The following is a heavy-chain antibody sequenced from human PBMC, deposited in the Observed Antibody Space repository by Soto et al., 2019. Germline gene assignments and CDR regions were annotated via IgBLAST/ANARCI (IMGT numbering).Heavy chain of an antibody. CDR3: ARGYCSGGSCFGNWFDP. V-gene: IGHV3-13*04. Sequence: EVQLVESGGGLVQPGGSLRLSCAASGFTFSSYDMHWVRQATGKGLEWVSAIGTAGDTYYPGSVKGRFTISRENAKNSFYLQMNSLRAGDTAVYYGARGYCSGGSCFGNWFDPWGQGTLVTVSS. J-gene: IGHJ5*02. CDR2: IGTAGDT. CDR1: GFTFSSYD. D-gene: IGHD2-15*01.